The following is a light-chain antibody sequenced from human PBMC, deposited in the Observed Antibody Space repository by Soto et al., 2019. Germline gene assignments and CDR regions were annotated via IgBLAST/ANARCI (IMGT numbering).Light chain of an antibody. J-gene: IGKJ1*01. CDR1: QSVSSSY. V-gene: IGKV3-20*01. CDR2: GAS. CDR3: QQYGSPPT. Sequence: EIVLTQSPGTLSLSPGERATLSCRASQSVSSSYLAWYQQKPGQAPRLLIYGASSRATGIPDRFSGSGSGKVFTLTISRLELEDFGVFFCQQYGSPPTFGQGTKVKIK.